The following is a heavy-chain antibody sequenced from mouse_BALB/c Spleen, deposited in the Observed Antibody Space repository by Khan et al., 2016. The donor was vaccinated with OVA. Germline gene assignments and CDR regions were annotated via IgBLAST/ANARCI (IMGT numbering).Heavy chain of an antibody. V-gene: IGHV1-77*01. Sequence: QMQLEESGAELARPGASVKLSCKASGYTFTDYYINWVKQRTGQGLEWIEEISPGSGDTYYNERFKGKATLTADKSSSTAYMQLSSLTSEASAVYVCARRNYFGYTFAYWGQGTLVTVSA. CDR3: ARRNYFGYTFAY. D-gene: IGHD1-2*01. CDR2: ISPGSGDT. J-gene: IGHJ3*01. CDR1: GYTFTDYY.